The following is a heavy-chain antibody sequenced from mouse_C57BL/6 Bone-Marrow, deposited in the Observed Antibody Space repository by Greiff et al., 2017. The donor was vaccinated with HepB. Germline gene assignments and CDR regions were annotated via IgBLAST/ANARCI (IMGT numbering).Heavy chain of an antibody. V-gene: IGHV2-2*01. CDR2: IWSGGST. D-gene: IGHD2-10*01. CDR3: GRTYYEYYAMDY. J-gene: IGHJ4*01. Sequence: VKLMESGPGLVQPSQSLSITCTVSGFSLTSYGVHWVRQSPGKGLEWLGVIWSGGSTDYNAAFISRLSISKDNSKSQVFCKMNSLQADDTAIYYCGRTYYEYYAMDYWGQGTSVTVSS. CDR1: GFSLTSYG.